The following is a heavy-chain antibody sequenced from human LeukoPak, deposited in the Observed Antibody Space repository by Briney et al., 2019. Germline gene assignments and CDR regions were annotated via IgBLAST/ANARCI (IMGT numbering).Heavy chain of an antibody. CDR2: ISYSGGT. Sequence: SETLSLTCTVSGGSISSSSYYWGWIRQPPGQGLEWIGSISYSGGTSYNPSLQSRVTISVDTSKNQCSLKLSSVTAADTAVYYCAKPRVAAARTVAFAIWGRGTMVTVST. D-gene: IGHD6-13*01. V-gene: IGHV4-39*01. CDR1: GGSISSSSYY. CDR3: AKPRVAAARTVAFAI. J-gene: IGHJ3*02.